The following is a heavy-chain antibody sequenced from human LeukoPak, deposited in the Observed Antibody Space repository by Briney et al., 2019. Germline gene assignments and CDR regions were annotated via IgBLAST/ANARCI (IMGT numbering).Heavy chain of an antibody. J-gene: IGHJ4*02. CDR3: ARVYGEYPTIYFDY. D-gene: IGHD2/OR15-2a*01. Sequence: KPSETLSLTCTVSGGSISSGSYYWSWIRQPPGKGLEWIGYIYYSGSTNYNPSLKSRVTISVDTSKNQFSLKLSSVTAADTAVYYCARVYGEYPTIYFDYWGQGTLVTVSS. CDR1: GGSISSGSYY. CDR2: IYYSGST. V-gene: IGHV4-61*01.